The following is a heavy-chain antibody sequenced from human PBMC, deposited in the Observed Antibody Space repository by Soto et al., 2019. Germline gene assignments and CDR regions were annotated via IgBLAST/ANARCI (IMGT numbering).Heavy chain of an antibody. J-gene: IGHJ6*02. CDR3: AAEWRSSRNYYYYGMDV. V-gene: IGHV1-58*01. CDR2: IVVGSGNT. CDR1: GFTFTSSA. D-gene: IGHD6-13*01. Sequence: EASVKVSCKASGFTFTSSAVQWVRQARGQRLEWIGWIVVGSGNTNYAQKFQERVTITRDMSTSTAYMELSSLRSEDTAVYYCAAEWRSSRNYYYYGMDVWGQGTTVTVSS.